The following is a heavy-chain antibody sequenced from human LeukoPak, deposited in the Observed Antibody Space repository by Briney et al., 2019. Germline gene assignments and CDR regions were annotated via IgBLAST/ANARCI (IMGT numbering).Heavy chain of an antibody. V-gene: IGHV1-2*02. Sequence: SVKVSCKASGYTFTGYYMHWVRQAPGQGLEWMGWINPNSGGTNYAQKFQGRVTMTRDTSISTAYMELSRLRSDDTAVYYCAREIAAAGTEWFDPWGQGTLVTVSS. J-gene: IGHJ5*02. CDR2: INPNSGGT. CDR3: AREIAAAGTEWFDP. D-gene: IGHD6-13*01. CDR1: GYTFTGYY.